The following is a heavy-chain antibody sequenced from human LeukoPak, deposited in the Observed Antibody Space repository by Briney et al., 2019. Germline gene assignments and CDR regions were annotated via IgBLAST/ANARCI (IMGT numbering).Heavy chain of an antibody. J-gene: IGHJ3*02. CDR2: FDPEDGET. V-gene: IGHV1-24*01. CDR3: ATLPVILATSAVFDI. CDR1: GYTLTGLS. D-gene: IGHD5-12*01. Sequence: ASVKVSCKVSGYTLTGLSMHWVRQAPGKGLEWMGGFDPEDGETIYAQKFQGRVTMTEDTSTDTAYMELSSLRSEDTAMYYCATLPVILATSAVFDIWGQGTMVTVSS.